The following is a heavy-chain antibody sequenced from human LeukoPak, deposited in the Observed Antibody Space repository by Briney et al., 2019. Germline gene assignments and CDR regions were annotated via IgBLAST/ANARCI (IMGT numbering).Heavy chain of an antibody. J-gene: IGHJ4*02. CDR3: ARVDGGSNIFDY. CDR2: INHSGST. V-gene: IGHV4-34*01. Sequence: PSETLSLTCAVYGGSFSGYYWSWIRQPPGKGLEWIGEINHSGSTNYNPSLKSRDTISVDTSKNQCSLKLSSVTAANTAVYYCARVDGGSNIFDYWGQGTLVTASS. CDR1: GGSFSGYY. D-gene: IGHD4-23*01.